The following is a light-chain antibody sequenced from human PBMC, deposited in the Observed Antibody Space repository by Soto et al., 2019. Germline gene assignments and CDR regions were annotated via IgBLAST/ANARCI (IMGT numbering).Light chain of an antibody. V-gene: IGKV1-5*03. CDR1: QSISGW. CDR3: QQYDVYST. CDR2: KAS. Sequence: DIQMTQSPSTLSASVGDRVIITCRASQSISGWFAWYQQKPGKAPKLLIYKASTLQDGVPPRFSGSGFGTEFPLTISSLQPDDCGLYYCQQYDVYSTFGQGTKVDIK. J-gene: IGKJ1*01.